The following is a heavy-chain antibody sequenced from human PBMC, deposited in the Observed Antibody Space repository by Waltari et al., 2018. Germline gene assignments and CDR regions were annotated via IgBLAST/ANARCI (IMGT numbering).Heavy chain of an antibody. CDR3: ARDPIFSSSSGGFDY. J-gene: IGHJ4*02. V-gene: IGHV4-61*01. CDR1: RGYDSGTRYY. D-gene: IGHD6-6*01. Sequence: QVQLQESGPGLAKPSETLSHTCAVPRGYDSGTRYYWSWIRQPPGKGLEWIGYIHNTGSTNYNPALNSRVTISADASKNHFSLKLTSVTAADTAVYYCARDPIFSSSSGGFDYWGQGTLVTVSS. CDR2: IHNTGST.